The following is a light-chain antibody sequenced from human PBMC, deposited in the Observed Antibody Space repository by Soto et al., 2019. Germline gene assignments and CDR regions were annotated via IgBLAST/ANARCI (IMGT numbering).Light chain of an antibody. CDR3: QQYNSYPS. Sequence: DIPMTQSRSTLSASVGDRVTITCRASQSISSWLAWYQQKPGKAPKLLIYKASSLESGVPSRFSGSGSGTEFTLTISSLQPDDFATYYCQQYNSYPSFGGGTKVEIK. CDR2: KAS. J-gene: IGKJ4*01. V-gene: IGKV1-5*03. CDR1: QSISSW.